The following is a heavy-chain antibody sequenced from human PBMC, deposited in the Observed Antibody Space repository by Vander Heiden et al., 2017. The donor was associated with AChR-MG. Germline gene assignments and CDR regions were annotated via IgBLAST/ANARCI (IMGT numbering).Heavy chain of an antibody. Sequence: QVQLVESGGGVVQPGRSLRLSCAASGFTFSSYAMHWVRQAPGKGLEWVAVISYDGSNKYYADSVKGRFTISRDNSKNTLYLQMNSLRAEDTAVYYCARDSPYCGGDCYMPWFDPWGQGTLVTVSS. V-gene: IGHV3-30-3*01. CDR3: ARDSPYCGGDCYMPWFDP. D-gene: IGHD2-21*02. CDR1: GFTFSSYA. CDR2: ISYDGSNK. J-gene: IGHJ5*02.